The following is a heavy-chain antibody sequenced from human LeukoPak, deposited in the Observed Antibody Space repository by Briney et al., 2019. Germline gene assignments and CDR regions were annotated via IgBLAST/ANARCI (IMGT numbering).Heavy chain of an antibody. V-gene: IGHV4-30-4*01. CDR3: AREFVAYYDFWSGYYTGYFDY. D-gene: IGHD3-3*01. Sequence: SQTQSLTCTVSGGSISSGDYYWSWIRQPPGKGLEWIGYIYYSGSTYYNPSLKSRVTISVDTSKNQFSLKLSSVTAADTAVYYCAREFVAYYDFWSGYYTGYFDYWGQGTLVTVSS. J-gene: IGHJ4*02. CDR2: IYYSGST. CDR1: GGSISSGDYY.